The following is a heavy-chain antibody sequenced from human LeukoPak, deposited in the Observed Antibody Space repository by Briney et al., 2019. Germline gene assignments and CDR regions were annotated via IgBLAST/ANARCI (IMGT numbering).Heavy chain of an antibody. CDR2: IGTAGDT. D-gene: IGHD6-13*01. J-gene: IGHJ4*02. CDR3: AREASSWYGFDY. V-gene: IGHV3-13*01. CDR1: GFTFGSYD. Sequence: GGSLRLSCAASGFTFGSYDMHWVRQATGKGLEWVSAIGTAGDTYYPGSVKGRFTISRENAKNSLYLQMNSLRAGDTAVYYCAREASSWYGFDYWGQGTLVTVSS.